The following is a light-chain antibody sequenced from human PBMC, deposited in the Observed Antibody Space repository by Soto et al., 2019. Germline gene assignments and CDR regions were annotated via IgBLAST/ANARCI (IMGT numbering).Light chain of an antibody. CDR3: QQYDSVPVT. CDR2: WAS. Sequence: DIVMTQSPDSLAVSLGERATINCKSSQRVLYSSDNKNQLAWYQQKPGQPPKLLIYWASTRASGVPDRFSGSGSGTDFTLTISSLQAEDVAVYYCQQYDSVPVTFGGGTKVEIK. V-gene: IGKV4-1*01. CDR1: QRVLYSSDNKNQ. J-gene: IGKJ4*01.